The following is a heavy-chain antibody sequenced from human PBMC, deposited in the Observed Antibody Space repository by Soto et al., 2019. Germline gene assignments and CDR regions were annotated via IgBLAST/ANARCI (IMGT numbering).Heavy chain of an antibody. Sequence: ASVKVSCKASGYTFTSYGISWVRQAPGQGLEWMGWISAYNGNTNYAQKLQGRVTMTTDTSTSTAYMELRSLRSDDTAVYYCARDEAYYDILTGRAAFDIWGQGTVVTVSS. J-gene: IGHJ3*02. CDR3: ARDEAYYDILTGRAAFDI. CDR1: GYTFTSYG. V-gene: IGHV1-18*01. CDR2: ISAYNGNT. D-gene: IGHD3-9*01.